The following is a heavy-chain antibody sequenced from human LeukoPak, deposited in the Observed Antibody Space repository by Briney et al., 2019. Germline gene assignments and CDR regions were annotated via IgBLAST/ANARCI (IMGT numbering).Heavy chain of an antibody. J-gene: IGHJ5*02. Sequence: ASVKVSCKASGYTFTSYGISWVRQAPGQGLEWMGWISAYNGNTNYAQELQGRVTMTTDTSTSTAYMELRSLRSDDTAVYYCARDLSHGDYRDWFDPWGQGTLVTVSS. CDR1: GYTFTSYG. CDR3: ARDLSHGDYRDWFDP. D-gene: IGHD4-17*01. CDR2: ISAYNGNT. V-gene: IGHV1-18*01.